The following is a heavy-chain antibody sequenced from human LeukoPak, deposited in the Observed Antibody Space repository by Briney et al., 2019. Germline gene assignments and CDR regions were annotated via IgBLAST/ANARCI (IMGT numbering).Heavy chain of an antibody. Sequence: SQTLSLTCTVSGGSISSGGYYWSWIRQHPGKGLEWIGYIYYSGSPYYNPSLKSRLTVSVDTSKDQFSLQLTSVTAADTAVYHCARAYSYYYHSSGYYAPKYFQHWGQGTLVTVSS. CDR3: ARAYSYYYHSSGYYAPKYFQH. D-gene: IGHD3-22*01. CDR1: GGSISSGGYY. CDR2: IYYSGSP. V-gene: IGHV4-31*03. J-gene: IGHJ1*01.